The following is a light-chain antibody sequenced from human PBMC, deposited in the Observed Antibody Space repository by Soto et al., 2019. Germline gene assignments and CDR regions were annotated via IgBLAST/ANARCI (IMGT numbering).Light chain of an antibody. J-gene: IGLJ1*01. CDR1: SSDVGNYNR. CDR2: EVS. V-gene: IGLV2-18*02. Sequence: QSVLTQPPSVSGSPGQSVAISCTGTSSDVGNYNRVSWYQQPPGTAPKLMIYEVSNRPSGVPDRFSGSKSGNTASLTISGLQAEDEADYYCCSYTTSSTYVFGTGTKLTVL. CDR3: CSYTTSSTYV.